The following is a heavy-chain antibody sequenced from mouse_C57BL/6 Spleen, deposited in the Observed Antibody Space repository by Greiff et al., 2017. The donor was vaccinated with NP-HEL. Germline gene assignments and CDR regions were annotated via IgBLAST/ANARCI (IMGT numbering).Heavy chain of an antibody. Sequence: VHVKQSGPELVKPGASVKIPCKASGYTFTDYNMDWVKQSHGKSLEWIGDINPNNGGTIYNQKFKGKATLTVDKSSSTAYMELRSLTSEDTAVYYCARGGYYGSSFLWFAYWGQGTLVTVSA. D-gene: IGHD1-1*01. J-gene: IGHJ3*01. V-gene: IGHV1-18*01. CDR2: INPNNGGT. CDR3: ARGGYYGSSFLWFAY. CDR1: GYTFTDYN.